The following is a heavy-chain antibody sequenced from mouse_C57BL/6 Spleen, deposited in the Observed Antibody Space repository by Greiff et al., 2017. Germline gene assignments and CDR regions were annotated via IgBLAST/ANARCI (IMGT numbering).Heavy chain of an antibody. CDR3: ARPDDYDAWFAY. J-gene: IGHJ3*01. Sequence: EVKLVESGPGLVKPSQSLSLTCSVTGYSITSGYYWNWIRQFPGNKLEWMGYISYDGSNNYNPSLKNRISITRDTSKNQFFLKLNSVTTEDTATYYCARPDDYDAWFAYWGQGTLVTVSA. V-gene: IGHV3-6*01. CDR2: ISYDGSN. D-gene: IGHD2-4*01. CDR1: GYSITSGYY.